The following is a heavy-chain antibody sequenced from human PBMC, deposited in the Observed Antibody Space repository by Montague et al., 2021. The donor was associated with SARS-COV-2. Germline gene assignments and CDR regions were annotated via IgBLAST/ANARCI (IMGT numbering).Heavy chain of an antibody. J-gene: IGHJ6*02. CDR2: IYSGGST. D-gene: IGHD3-9*01. CDR1: GFTVSSNY. CDR3: ARDGYFDWLLSYGMDV. Sequence: SLRLSCAASGFTVSSNYMSWVRQAPGKGLEWVSVIYSGGSTYYADSVKGSFTISRDNSKNTLYLQLNSLRAEDTAVYYCARDGYFDWLLSYGMDVWGQGTTVTVSS. V-gene: IGHV3-66*01.